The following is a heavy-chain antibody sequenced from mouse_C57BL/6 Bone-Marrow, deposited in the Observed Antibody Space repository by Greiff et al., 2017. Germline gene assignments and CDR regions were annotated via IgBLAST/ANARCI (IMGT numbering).Heavy chain of an antibody. J-gene: IGHJ3*01. V-gene: IGHV1-59*01. CDR2: IDPSDSYT. CDR3: ARWVAY. CDR1: GYTFTSYW. Sequence: QVQLQQPGAELVRPGTSVKLSCKASGYTFTSYWMHWVKQRPGQGLEWIGVIDPSDSYTNYNQKFKGKATLTVDPSSSTAYMQLSSLTSEDSAVYYCARWVAYWGQGTLVTVSA.